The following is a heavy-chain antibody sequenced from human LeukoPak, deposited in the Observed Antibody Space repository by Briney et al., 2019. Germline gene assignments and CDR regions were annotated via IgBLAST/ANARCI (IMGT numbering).Heavy chain of an antibody. J-gene: IGHJ2*01. Sequence: SETLSLTCTVSGGSISSSSYYWGWIRQPPGKGLEWIGSTYYSGSTYYNPSLKSRVTISVDTSKNQFSLKLSSVTAADTAVYYCARAEPFDLWGRGTLVTVSS. CDR1: GGSISSSSYY. D-gene: IGHD1-14*01. CDR3: ARAEPFDL. V-gene: IGHV4-39*07. CDR2: TYYSGST.